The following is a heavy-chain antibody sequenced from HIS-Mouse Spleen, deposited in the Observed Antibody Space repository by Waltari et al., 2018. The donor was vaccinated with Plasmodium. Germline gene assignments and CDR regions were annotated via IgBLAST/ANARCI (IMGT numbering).Heavy chain of an antibody. CDR1: GFTFSSYG. D-gene: IGHD6-13*01. J-gene: IGHJ4*02. V-gene: IGHV3-30*18. CDR2: ISYDGSNK. Sequence: QVQLVESGGGVVQPGRSLRLSCAASGFTFSSYGMHWVRQAPGKGLEWVAVISYDGSNKYYADSGKGRLTISRDNSKNTLYLQMNSLRAEDTAVYYCAKDRRSSSWYVDYWGQGTLVTVSS. CDR3: AKDRRSSSWYVDY.